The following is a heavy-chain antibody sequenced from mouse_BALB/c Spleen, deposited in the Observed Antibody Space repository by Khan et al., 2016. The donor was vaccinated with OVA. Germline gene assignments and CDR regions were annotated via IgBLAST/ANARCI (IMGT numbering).Heavy chain of an antibody. Sequence: VELVESGAELVKPGASVRLSCKASGYTFTSYYLYWVKQRPGQGLEWIGDINPSNGDTNFNEKFKSKATLTVDKSSSTAYIHLNSLTSEDSAVDYCTRSGYGSFAYWGQGTLVTVSA. D-gene: IGHD2-2*01. CDR3: TRSGYGSFAY. V-gene: IGHV1-53*01. CDR2: INPSNGDT. CDR1: GYTFTSYY. J-gene: IGHJ3*01.